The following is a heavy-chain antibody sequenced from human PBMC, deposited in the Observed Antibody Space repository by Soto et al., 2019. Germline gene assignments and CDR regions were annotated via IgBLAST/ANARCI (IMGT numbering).Heavy chain of an antibody. Sequence: SETLSLTCTVSGGSISSSSYYWGWIRQPPGKGQAWIGSLYYSGSTYYNTSLKSRVTISVDTSKNQFSLKLSSVTAADTAVYYCARHNYGSGSYYNGPPDAFDIWGQGTMVT. CDR1: GGSISSSSYY. D-gene: IGHD3-10*01. CDR3: ARHNYGSGSYYNGPPDAFDI. CDR2: LYYSGST. V-gene: IGHV4-39*01. J-gene: IGHJ3*02.